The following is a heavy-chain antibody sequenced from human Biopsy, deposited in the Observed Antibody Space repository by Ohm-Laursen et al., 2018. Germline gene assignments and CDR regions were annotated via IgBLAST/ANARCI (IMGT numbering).Heavy chain of an antibody. Sequence: SLRLSCAASGFPFHVNVMTWVRRAPGKGLQWVSSITHTSRTTYYSDSVKGRFTISRDNSKNTLYLQTSSLRAEDTAVYYCANWNYYYDSSGPPAFDAWGQGTMVTVSS. V-gene: IGHV3-23*01. CDR1: GFPFHVNV. CDR2: ITHTSRTT. D-gene: IGHD3-22*01. CDR3: ANWNYYYDSSGPPAFDA. J-gene: IGHJ3*01.